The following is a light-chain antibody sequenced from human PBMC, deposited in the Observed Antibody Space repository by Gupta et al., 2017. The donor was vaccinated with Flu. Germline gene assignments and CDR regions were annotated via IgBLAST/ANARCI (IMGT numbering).Light chain of an antibody. V-gene: IGKV3-11*01. J-gene: IGKJ2*01. Sequence: EIVLTQSPATLSLSPGERATLSCRASQSVSSYLAWYQQKPGQAPRLLIYDASNRATGIPARFSGSGSGTDVTLTISSREQEDFAVYYCQQRSNWPPYTFGQGTXLEIK. CDR2: DAS. CDR1: QSVSSY. CDR3: QQRSNWPPYT.